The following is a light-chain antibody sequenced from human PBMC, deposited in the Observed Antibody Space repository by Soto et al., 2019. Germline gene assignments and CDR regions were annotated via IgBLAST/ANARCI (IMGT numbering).Light chain of an antibody. CDR3: QLYSSYSAWA. J-gene: IGKJ1*01. Sequence: DIQMTQSPSTLSGSVGDRVTITCRASQTISSWLAWYQQKPGKAPKLLIEKASTLKSGVPSRFSGSGSGTEFTLSISSLRPDEFGTYYCQLYSSYSAWAFGELPKVDI. CDR2: KAS. CDR1: QTISSW. V-gene: IGKV1-5*03.